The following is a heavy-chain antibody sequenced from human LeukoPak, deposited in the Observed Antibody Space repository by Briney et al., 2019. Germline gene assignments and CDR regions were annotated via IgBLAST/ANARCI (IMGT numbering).Heavy chain of an antibody. J-gene: IGHJ4*02. CDR3: AGGSSYYFFDY. CDR1: GNTFPGNY. Sequence: ASVKVSCKASGNTFPGNYLHWVRQAAGQGPEWMGWINPSSGGTNPAQKFQGRVAMTRDTSISTVYIQLKGLTSDDTAVYYCAGGSSYYFFDYWGQGVLVTVSS. CDR2: INPSSGGT. V-gene: IGHV1-2*02. D-gene: IGHD6-13*01.